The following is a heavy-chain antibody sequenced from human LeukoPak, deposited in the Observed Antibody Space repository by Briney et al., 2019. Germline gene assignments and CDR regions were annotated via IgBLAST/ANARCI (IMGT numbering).Heavy chain of an antibody. CDR3: ARIRVTMVRGVSMDYYYYMDV. CDR2: IYSSGST. V-gene: IGHV4-39*01. CDR1: GVSISSSSYY. Sequence: NPSETLSLTCNVSGVSISSSSYYWGWIRQPPGKGLEWIGSIYSSGSTYYNSSLKSRVTISIDTSKNQVSLKMSSVTAADTAVYYCARIRVTMVRGVSMDYYYYMDVWGKGTTVTISS. D-gene: IGHD3-10*01. J-gene: IGHJ6*03.